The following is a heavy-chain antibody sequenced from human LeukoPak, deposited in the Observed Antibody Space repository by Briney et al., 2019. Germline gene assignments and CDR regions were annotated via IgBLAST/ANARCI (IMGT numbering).Heavy chain of an antibody. Sequence: PSETLSLTCTVSGGSISTYSWTWVRQSPGKGLEWVGSVVTTTTKYSPALRSRVAISVDTSKNQFSLKLSSVTAADTAVYYCARASGWLQWCYFDYWGQGTLVTVSS. CDR2: VVTTTT. J-gene: IGHJ4*02. CDR1: GGSISTYS. D-gene: IGHD5-24*01. CDR3: ARASGWLQWCYFDY. V-gene: IGHV4-4*08.